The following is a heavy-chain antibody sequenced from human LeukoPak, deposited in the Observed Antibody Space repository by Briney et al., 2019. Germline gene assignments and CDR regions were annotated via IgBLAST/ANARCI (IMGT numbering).Heavy chain of an antibody. CDR3: TKERGGGGRRINLMVGGYGP. CDR2: ISYHGRDK. CDR1: GFTFSGIA. D-gene: IGHD3-22*01. Sequence: PGGSLRLSCAGSGFTFSGIAMHWVRQAPGKGLEWVAAISYHGRDKYYADAVSGRFTISRDNSKNTLHLEMNSLRTDDTAVYYCTKERGGGGRRINLMVGGYGPWGQGTQVTVSS. V-gene: IGHV3-30*04. J-gene: IGHJ5*02.